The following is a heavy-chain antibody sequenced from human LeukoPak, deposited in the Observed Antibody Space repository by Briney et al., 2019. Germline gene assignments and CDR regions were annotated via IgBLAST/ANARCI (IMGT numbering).Heavy chain of an antibody. CDR2: IYSSGSN. J-gene: IGHJ3*02. CDR3: ARTTGRGVFDI. V-gene: IGHV4-59*08. Sequence: SETLSLTCTVSGASISSYYWSWIRQPPGKGLEWIGYIYSSGSNIYNPSLKSRVTISVDTSKNQFSLRLSSVTAADTAVYYCARTTGRGVFDIWGQGTMVTVSS. D-gene: IGHD1-1*01. CDR1: GASISSYY.